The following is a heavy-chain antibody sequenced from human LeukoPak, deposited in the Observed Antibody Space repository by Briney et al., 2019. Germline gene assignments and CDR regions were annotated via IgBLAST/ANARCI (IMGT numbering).Heavy chain of an antibody. V-gene: IGHV3-21*01. Sequence: SEGSLRLSCAASEFSFSSYSMNWVRQAPGKGLEWISSISSSTSYIYYADSVKGRFTISRDNAKNSLYLQMNSLRAEDTAVYYCARDPPTAMARFDYWGQGTLVTVSS. CDR3: ARDPPTAMARFDY. D-gene: IGHD5-18*01. CDR2: ISSSTSYI. J-gene: IGHJ4*02. CDR1: EFSFSSYS.